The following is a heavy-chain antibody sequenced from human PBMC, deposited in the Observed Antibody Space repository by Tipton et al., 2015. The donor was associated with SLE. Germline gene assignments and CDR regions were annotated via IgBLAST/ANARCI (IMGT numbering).Heavy chain of an antibody. D-gene: IGHD6-19*01. V-gene: IGHV4-34*01. J-gene: IGHJ4*02. CDR2: INHSGST. CDR3: ARDRVAGRGIDY. CDR1: GGSFSGYY. Sequence: TLSLTCAVYGGSFSGYYWSWIRQPPGKGLEWIGEINHSGSTNYNPSLKSRVTISVDTSMNQFSLKLSSVTAADTAVYYCARDRVAGRGIDYWGQGTLVTVSS.